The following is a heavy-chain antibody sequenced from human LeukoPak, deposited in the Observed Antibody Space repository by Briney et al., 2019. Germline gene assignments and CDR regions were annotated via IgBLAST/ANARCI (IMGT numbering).Heavy chain of an antibody. Sequence: PGGSLRLSCAASGFTLRTYAMSWVRQAPGKGLEWVSSLGSSSSYIYYADSVKGRFTISRDNAKNSLYLQMNSLRAEDTAVYYCARERGREDCSGGSCPLDAFDIWGQGTMVTVSS. J-gene: IGHJ3*02. D-gene: IGHD2-15*01. V-gene: IGHV3-21*01. CDR3: ARERGREDCSGGSCPLDAFDI. CDR1: GFTLRTYA. CDR2: LGSSSSYI.